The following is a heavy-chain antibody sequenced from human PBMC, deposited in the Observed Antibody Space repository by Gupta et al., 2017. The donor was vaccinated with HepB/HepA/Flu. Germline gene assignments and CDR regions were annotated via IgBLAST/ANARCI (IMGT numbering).Heavy chain of an antibody. D-gene: IGHD2-15*01. Sequence: EVQLLESGGGLIQPGGSLRLSCAASGFTFSSYAMSWVRQAPGKGLEWVSGISISGSSTYYADSVKGRFTISRDNSKSTLSLQMNSLRAEDTAVYYCAKARRIGNGQYYFDYWGQGTLVTVSS. V-gene: IGHV3-23*01. CDR3: AKARRIGNGQYYFDY. J-gene: IGHJ4*02. CDR2: ISISGSST. CDR1: GFTFSSYA.